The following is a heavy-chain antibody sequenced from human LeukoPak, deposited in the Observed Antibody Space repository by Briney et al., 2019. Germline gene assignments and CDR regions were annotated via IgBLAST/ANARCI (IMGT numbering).Heavy chain of an antibody. V-gene: IGHV1-69*05. CDR2: IPIFGTA. D-gene: IGHD3-3*01. J-gene: IGHJ4*02. Sequence: IPIFGTANYAQKFQGRVTITTDESTSTAYMELSSLRSEDTAVYYCARDLAPVRYDFWSGYLVYWGQGTLVTVSS. CDR3: ARDLAPVRYDFWSGYLVY.